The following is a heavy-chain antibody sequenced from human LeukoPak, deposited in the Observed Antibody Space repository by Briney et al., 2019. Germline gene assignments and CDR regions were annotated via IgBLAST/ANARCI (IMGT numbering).Heavy chain of an antibody. CDR3: ARIKENYCDI. CDR1: GYSISTSNW. V-gene: IGHV4-28*01. CDR2: VYYSGST. Sequence: SDTLSLTCAVSGYSISTSNWWGWIRQPPGKGLEWIGYVYYSGSTYYNPSLKTLDPMSVDTSKNQFSLRLSSVTAVDTAVYYCARIKENYCDIWGQGTMVTVSS. J-gene: IGHJ3*02. D-gene: IGHD1-7*01.